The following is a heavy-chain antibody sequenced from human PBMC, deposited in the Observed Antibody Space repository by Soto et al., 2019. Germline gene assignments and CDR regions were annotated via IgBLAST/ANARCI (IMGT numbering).Heavy chain of an antibody. J-gene: IGHJ4*02. CDR3: ARTRDYYFDD. Sequence: TLSLTCTFSGGSISSGGYYWSWIRQHPGKGLEWIEYLYYSGSTYYNPSLTSQVTISVDTSKNQFSLKLSSVTAADTAVYYCARTRDYYFDDWSQGPLVSVAS. CDR2: LYYSGST. CDR1: GGSISSGGYY. V-gene: IGHV4-31*01.